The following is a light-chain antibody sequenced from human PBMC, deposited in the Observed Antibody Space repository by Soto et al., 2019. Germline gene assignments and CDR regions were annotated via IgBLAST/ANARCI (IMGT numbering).Light chain of an antibody. V-gene: IGLV2-23*02. J-gene: IGLJ3*02. CDR2: GVN. CDR1: SSDFGDDKY. Sequence: QSVLTQPASVSGSPGQSITVSCTGSSSDFGDDKYVSWYQQQPGKGPNLLIYGVNSRPSGVSNRFSGSKSGNTASLTISGLQAEDEGDYYCCSYAGSGNYWIFGGGTKVTVL. CDR3: CSYAGSGNYWI.